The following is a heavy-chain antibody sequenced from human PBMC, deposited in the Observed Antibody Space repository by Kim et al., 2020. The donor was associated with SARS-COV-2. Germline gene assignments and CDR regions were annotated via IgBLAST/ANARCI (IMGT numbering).Heavy chain of an antibody. D-gene: IGHD2-2*01. CDR3: ARDWILRYCSSTSCYVYNWFDP. CDR1: GYTFTSYD. Sequence: ASVKVSCKASGYTFTSYDINWVRQATGQGLEWMGWMNPNSGNTGYAQKFQGRVTMTRNTSISTAYMELSSLRSEDTAVYYCARDWILRYCSSTSCYVYNWFDPWGQGTLVTVSS. J-gene: IGHJ5*02. CDR2: MNPNSGNT. V-gene: IGHV1-8*01.